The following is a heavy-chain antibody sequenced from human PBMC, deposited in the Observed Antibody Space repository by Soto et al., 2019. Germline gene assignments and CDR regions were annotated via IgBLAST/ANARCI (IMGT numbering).Heavy chain of an antibody. CDR1: GYTFTSYA. D-gene: IGHD2-8*01. V-gene: IGHV1-3*05. Sequence: QVQLVQSGAEEKKPGASVKVSCKASGYTFTSYAMHWVRQAPGQRLEWMGWINAGNGNTKYSQKFQGRVTITRDTSASTAYMELSILRSEDTAVYYCAREGSGLYYPYWGQGTLVTVSS. J-gene: IGHJ4*02. CDR3: AREGSGLYYPY. CDR2: INAGNGNT.